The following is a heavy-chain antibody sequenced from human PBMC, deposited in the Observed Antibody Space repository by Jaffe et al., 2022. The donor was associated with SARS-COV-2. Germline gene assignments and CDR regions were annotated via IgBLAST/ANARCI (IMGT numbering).Heavy chain of an antibody. V-gene: IGHV3-30*03. D-gene: IGHD4-17*01. CDR2: ISSDGNTK. J-gene: IGHJ3*02. Sequence: QVQLVESGGGVVQPGRSLRLSCAASGFRFSSYGMHWVRQAPGKGLEWVAVISSDGNTKHYSDSVRGRFTISRDNSKNTLYLQVDTLNTEDTAVYYCAIHYGDYDDDVFDIWGQGTMVTVSS. CDR3: AIHYGDYDDDVFDI. CDR1: GFRFSSYG.